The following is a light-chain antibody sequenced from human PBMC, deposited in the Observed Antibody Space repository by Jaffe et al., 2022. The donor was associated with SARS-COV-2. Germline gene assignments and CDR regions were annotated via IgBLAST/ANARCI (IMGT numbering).Light chain of an antibody. CDR1: SSNIGDNF. J-gene: IGLJ7*01. CDR2: DND. V-gene: IGLV1-51*01. Sequence: QSALTQPPSMSAAPGQKVTISCSGSSSNIGDNFVSWYQQLPGTAPKIVIYDNDKRPPGIPDRFSGSKSGTSATLDITGLQTGDEADYYCGTWDGSLRAAVFGGGTQLTVL. CDR3: GTWDGSLRAAV.